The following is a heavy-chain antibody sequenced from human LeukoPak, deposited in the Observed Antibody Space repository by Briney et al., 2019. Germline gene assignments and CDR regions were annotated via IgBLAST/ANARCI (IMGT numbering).Heavy chain of an antibody. V-gene: IGHV4-39*02. CDR1: GGSISSSSHY. CDR3: AREYAHCSSTSCYSLARRYFDY. CDR2: IFDSGST. D-gene: IGHD2-2*02. Sequence: PSETLSLTCSVSGGSISSSSHYWGWIRQSPGMGLEWIGSIFDSGSTYYNPSLKSRVTISADTSKNQFSLKLSSVTAADTAVYYCAREYAHCSSTSCYSLARRYFDYWGQGTLVTVSS. J-gene: IGHJ4*02.